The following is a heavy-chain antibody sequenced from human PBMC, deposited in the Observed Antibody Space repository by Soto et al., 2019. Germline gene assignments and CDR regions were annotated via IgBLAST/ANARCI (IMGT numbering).Heavy chain of an antibody. Sequence: QVQLVQSGAEAKKPGASVKVSCKASGYTFTSYYIHWVRQAPGQGLEWMGIINPSGGSTTYAQKFQGRVTMTRDTSTSTVYMELSSLRSEDRAVYYCARAPSYGAFDIWGQGTMVTVSS. V-gene: IGHV1-46*03. CDR3: ARAPSYGAFDI. J-gene: IGHJ3*02. CDR2: INPSGGST. CDR1: GYTFTSYY. D-gene: IGHD4-17*01.